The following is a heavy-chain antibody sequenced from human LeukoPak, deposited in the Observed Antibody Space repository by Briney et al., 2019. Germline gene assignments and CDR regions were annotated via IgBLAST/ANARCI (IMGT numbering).Heavy chain of an antibody. CDR1: GGSISSYY. CDR2: IYYSGST. V-gene: IGHV4-59*08. CDR3: ARVAVAPYYYYYYGMDV. J-gene: IGHJ6*02. Sequence: SETLSLTCTVSGGSISSYYWSWIRQPPGKGLEWIGYIYYSGSTNYNPSLKSRVTISVDTSKNQFSLKLSSVTAADTAVYYCARVAVAPYYYYYYGMDVWGQGTTVTVSS. D-gene: IGHD6-19*01.